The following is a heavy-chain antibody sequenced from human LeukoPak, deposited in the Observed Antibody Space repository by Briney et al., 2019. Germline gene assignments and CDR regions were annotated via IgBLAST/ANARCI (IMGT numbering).Heavy chain of an antibody. Sequence: ASVKVSCKASGYTFTSYYMHWVRQAPGQGLEWMGWMNPNSGNTGYAQKFQGRVTITRNTSISTAYMELSSLRSEDTAVYYCARGRGRRITIFGVVAIDAFDIWGQGTMVTVSS. D-gene: IGHD3-3*01. CDR2: MNPNSGNT. CDR1: GYTFTSYY. J-gene: IGHJ3*02. CDR3: ARGRGRRITIFGVVAIDAFDI. V-gene: IGHV1-8*03.